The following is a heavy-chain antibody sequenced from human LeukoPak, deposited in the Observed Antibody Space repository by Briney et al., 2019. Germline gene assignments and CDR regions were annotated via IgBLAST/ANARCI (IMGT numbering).Heavy chain of an antibody. CDR1: GFTFSSYS. V-gene: IGHV3-21*01. Sequence: GGSLRLSCAASGFTFSSYSMNWVRQAPGKVLEWVSSISSSSSYIYYADSVKGRFTISRDNAKNSLYLQMNSLRAEDTAVYYCARGSYYDFWSGYPFDYWGQGTLVTVSS. CDR3: ARGSYYDFWSGYPFDY. D-gene: IGHD3-3*01. CDR2: ISSSSSYI. J-gene: IGHJ4*02.